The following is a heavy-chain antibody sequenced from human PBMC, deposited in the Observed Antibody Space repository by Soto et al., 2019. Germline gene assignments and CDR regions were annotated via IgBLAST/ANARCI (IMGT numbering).Heavy chain of an antibody. Sequence: GESLKISCRGSGYDFNTNWFGWVRQLPGRGLEWVGIMYPGDSDTRLHPSLQGHVTLSADVTVSTAFLQWRTLKTSDSRMYFCARLPRDCTKTSCYYVDHPGQGASVTVSS. CDR2: MYPGDSDT. V-gene: IGHV5-51*01. J-gene: IGHJ4*02. D-gene: IGHD3-22*01. CDR1: GYDFNTNW. CDR3: ARLPRDCTKTSCYYVDH.